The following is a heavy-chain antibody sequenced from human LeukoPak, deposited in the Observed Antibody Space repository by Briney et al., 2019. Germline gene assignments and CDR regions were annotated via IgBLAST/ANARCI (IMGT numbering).Heavy chain of an antibody. CDR3: AREGTWYYDSSGYRDAFDI. CDR2: ISGSGGST. D-gene: IGHD3-22*01. CDR1: GFTFSSYA. V-gene: IGHV3-23*01. J-gene: IGHJ3*02. Sequence: PGGSLRLSCAASGFTFSSYAMSWVRQAPGKGLEWFSAISGSGGSTYYADSVKGRFTISRDNAKNSLYLQMNSLRAEDTAVYYCAREGTWYYDSSGYRDAFDIWGQGTMVTVSS.